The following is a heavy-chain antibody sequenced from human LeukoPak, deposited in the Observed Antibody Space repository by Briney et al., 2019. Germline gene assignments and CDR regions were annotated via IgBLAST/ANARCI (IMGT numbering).Heavy chain of an antibody. J-gene: IGHJ4*02. V-gene: IGHV1-69*13. CDR1: GGTFSSYA. CDR3: ARDRSRNYDFWSGYLGYFDY. Sequence: ASVKVSCKASGGTFSSYAISWVRQAPGQGLEWMGGIIPIFGTANYAQKFQGRVTITADESTSTAYMELSSLRSEDTAVYYCARDRSRNYDFWSGYLGYFDYWGQGTLVTVSS. D-gene: IGHD3-3*01. CDR2: IIPIFGTA.